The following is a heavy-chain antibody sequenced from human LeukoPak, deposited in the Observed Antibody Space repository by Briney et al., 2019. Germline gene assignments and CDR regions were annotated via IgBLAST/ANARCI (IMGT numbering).Heavy chain of an antibody. Sequence: GGSLRLSCAASGFTFSSYAMSWVRQAPGKGLEWVSTISASGGRTSYADSVKGRFTISRDNSKNTLYLQMNSLRAEDTAVYYCAREGGYSGSYRDCYFDYWGQGTLVTVSS. V-gene: IGHV3-23*01. J-gene: IGHJ4*02. CDR2: ISASGGRT. CDR3: AREGGYSGSYRDCYFDY. D-gene: IGHD1-26*01. CDR1: GFTFSSYA.